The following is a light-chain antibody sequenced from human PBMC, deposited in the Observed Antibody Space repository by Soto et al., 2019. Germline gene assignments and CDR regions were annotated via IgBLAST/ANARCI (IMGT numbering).Light chain of an antibody. Sequence: EIVMTQSPATLSVSPGERATLSCRASQSVSSNLAWYQQKPGQAPRLLIYGASTRATGIPARFSGSGSGTEFTLTISSLQSEDFALYCCQQDNNWPGTFGQGTKVEIK. CDR2: GAS. V-gene: IGKV3-15*01. J-gene: IGKJ1*01. CDR1: QSVSSN. CDR3: QQDNNWPGT.